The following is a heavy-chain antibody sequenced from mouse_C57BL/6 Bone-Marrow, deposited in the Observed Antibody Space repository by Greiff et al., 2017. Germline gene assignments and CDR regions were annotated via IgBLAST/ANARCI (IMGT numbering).Heavy chain of an antibody. CDR2: ISSGGDYI. D-gene: IGHD1-1*01. CDR1: GFTFSSYA. CDR3: TREGVYYGSSYDAMDY. Sequence: EVKLVESGEGLVKPGGSLKLSCAASGFTFSSYAMSLVRQTPEKRLEWVAYISSGGDYIYYADTVKGRFTISRDNARNNLYLQMSSLKSEDTAMYYCTREGVYYGSSYDAMDYWRQGTSVTVSS. V-gene: IGHV5-9-1*02. J-gene: IGHJ4*01.